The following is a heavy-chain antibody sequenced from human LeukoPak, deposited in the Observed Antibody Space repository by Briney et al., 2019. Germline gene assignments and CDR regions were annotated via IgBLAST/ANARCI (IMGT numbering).Heavy chain of an antibody. J-gene: IGHJ4*02. V-gene: IGHV3-23*01. CDR3: ANGITTYDYVWGSYLF. D-gene: IGHD3-16*02. Sequence: PGGSLRLSCAASGFTFSSYAMTWVRQAPGKRLEWVSGISGSGGSTYYADSVKGRFTIYRDNSKNTLYLQMNSLRAEDTAVYYCANGITTYDYVWGSYLFWGQGTLVTVSS. CDR1: GFTFSSYA. CDR2: ISGSGGST.